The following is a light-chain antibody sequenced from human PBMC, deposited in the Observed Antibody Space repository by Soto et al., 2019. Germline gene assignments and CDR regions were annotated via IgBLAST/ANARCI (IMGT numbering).Light chain of an antibody. CDR2: GAS. CDR1: QSISGY. V-gene: IGKV3-11*01. CDR3: QQYTGPPTT. J-gene: IGKJ1*01. Sequence: EIVLTQSPATLSLSPGERAILSCRASQSISGYIAWYQQKPGQAPRLLIYGASTRAAGIPDRFSGSGSGTDFTLTITRLEPEDSAVYFCQQYTGPPTTFGQGTKVDIK.